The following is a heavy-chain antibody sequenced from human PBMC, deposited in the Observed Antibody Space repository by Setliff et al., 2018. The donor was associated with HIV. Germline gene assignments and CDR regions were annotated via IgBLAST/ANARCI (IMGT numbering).Heavy chain of an antibody. Sequence: SVKVSCKVSGDTFRNYAINWVRLAPGQGLEWMGEIMALFQRTQYAQKFQGRVTFTTDKSTSTAYMELRSLRSDDTAIFYCARGRMAAAGMFIPRALDYWGQGTLVTVSS. CDR3: ARGRMAAAGMFIPRALDY. D-gene: IGHD6-13*01. CDR2: IMALFQRT. J-gene: IGHJ4*02. CDR1: GDTFRNYA. V-gene: IGHV1-69*05.